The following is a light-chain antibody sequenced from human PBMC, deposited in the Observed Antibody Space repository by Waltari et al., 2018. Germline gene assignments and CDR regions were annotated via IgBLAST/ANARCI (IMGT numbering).Light chain of an antibody. V-gene: IGLV2-8*01. CDR2: EAS. Sequence: QSALTQPPSASGSPGQSVTISCTGTSTHVGVYNYVSWYPKPPGQAPKLLIYEASERPAGVPDRFSGSKSGYTASLTVSGLQAEDEADYFCASFAGSNTLFGGGTKLTVL. CDR3: ASFAGSNTL. CDR1: STHVGVYNY. J-gene: IGLJ2*01.